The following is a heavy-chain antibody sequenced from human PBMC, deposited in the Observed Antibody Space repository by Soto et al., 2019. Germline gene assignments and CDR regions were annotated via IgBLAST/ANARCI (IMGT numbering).Heavy chain of an antibody. D-gene: IGHD5-12*01. V-gene: IGHV4-30-2*06. CDR2: ISHLENT. CDR1: GASISYGGFS. Sequence: SETLSLTCTVSGASISYGGFSWSWIRQSPGKGLEWIGYISHLENTYLHPSFKSRLTMSIDRTRNQFSLKLSSVTAADMAVYYCARGGGYDSFDYWGQGVLVTV. J-gene: IGHJ4*02. CDR3: ARGGGYDSFDY.